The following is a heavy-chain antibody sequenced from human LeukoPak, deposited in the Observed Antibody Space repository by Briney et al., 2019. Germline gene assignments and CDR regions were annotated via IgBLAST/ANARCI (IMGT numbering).Heavy chain of an antibody. Sequence: SVKVSCKASGYTFTGYYMHWVRQAPGQGLEWMGWINPNSGGTNYAQKFQGRVTMTRDTSISTAYMELSRLRSDDTAVYYCASRTSEYSGYDDAFDIWGQGTMVTVSS. CDR3: ASRTSEYSGYDDAFDI. D-gene: IGHD5-12*01. J-gene: IGHJ3*02. CDR2: INPNSGGT. V-gene: IGHV1-2*02. CDR1: GYTFTGYY.